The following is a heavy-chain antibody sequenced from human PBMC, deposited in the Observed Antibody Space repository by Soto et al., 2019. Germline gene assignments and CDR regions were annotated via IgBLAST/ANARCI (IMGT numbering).Heavy chain of an antibody. CDR1: GGSISSGAYY. J-gene: IGHJ4*02. CDR2: IYYSGSA. V-gene: IGHV4-31*03. Sequence: SETLSLTCTVSGGSISSGAYYWSWIRQHPGKGLEWIGYIYYSGSAYYNPSLKSRVVISVDTSESQFTLQLTSVTVADTAVYYCATSYGNAWYTYWGQGTQVTVSS. CDR3: ATSYGNAWYTY. D-gene: IGHD6-13*01.